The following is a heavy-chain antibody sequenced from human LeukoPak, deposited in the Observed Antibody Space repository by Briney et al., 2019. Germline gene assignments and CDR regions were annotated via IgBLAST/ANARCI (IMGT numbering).Heavy chain of an antibody. V-gene: IGHV1-46*01. Sequence: ASVKVSCKASGYTFTSYYMHWVRQPPGQGLEWMGIINPSGGSTSYAQKFQGRVTMTRDMSTSTVYMELSSLRSEDTAVYYCARDGLGPGRYYYYYYMDVWGKGTTVTVSS. J-gene: IGHJ6*03. CDR1: GYTFTSYY. CDR3: ARDGLGPGRYYYYYYMDV. CDR2: INPSGGST. D-gene: IGHD5/OR15-5a*01.